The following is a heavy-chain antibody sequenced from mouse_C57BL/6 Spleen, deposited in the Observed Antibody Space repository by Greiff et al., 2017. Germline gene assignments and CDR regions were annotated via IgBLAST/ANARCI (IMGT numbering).Heavy chain of an antibody. Sequence: VQLQQSGPELVKPGASVKISCKASGYAFSSSWMNWVQQRPGKGLEWIGRIYPGDGDTNYNGKFKGKATLTADKSSSTAYMQLSSLTSEDSAVYFCAGFYYDYDAPYFDYWGQGTTLTVSA. CDR2: IYPGDGDT. CDR1: GYAFSSSW. D-gene: IGHD2-4*01. J-gene: IGHJ2*01. V-gene: IGHV1-82*01. CDR3: AGFYYDYDAPYFDY.